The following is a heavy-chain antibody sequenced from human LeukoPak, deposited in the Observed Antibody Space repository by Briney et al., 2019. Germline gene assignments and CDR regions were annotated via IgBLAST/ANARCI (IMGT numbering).Heavy chain of an antibody. CDR3: ARHVMVRGVIIARRARQFDP. D-gene: IGHD3-10*01. CDR1: GGAFRGFY. CDR2: INHSGST. Sequence: LGTLFLPCAVYGGAFRGFYLSGVPQPPRKGVEGVWGINHSGSTNYNPSLKSRVTISVDTSKNQFSLKLSSVTAADTAVYYCARHVMVRGVIIARRARQFDPWGQGTLVTVSS. J-gene: IGHJ5*02. V-gene: IGHV4-34*01.